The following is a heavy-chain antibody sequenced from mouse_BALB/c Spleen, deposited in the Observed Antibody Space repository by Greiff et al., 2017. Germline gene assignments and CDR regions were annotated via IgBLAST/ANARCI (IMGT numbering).Heavy chain of an antibody. Sequence: EVMLVESGGGLVQPGGSRKLSCAASGFTFSSFGMHWVRQAPEKGLEWVAYISSGSSTIYYADTVKGRFTISRDNPKNTLYLQMTSLRSEDTAMYYCARDPYGDYEVFFDYWGQGTTLTVSS. J-gene: IGHJ2*01. CDR2: ISSGSSTI. CDR3: ARDPYGDYEVFFDY. CDR1: GFTFSSFG. D-gene: IGHD2-13*01. V-gene: IGHV5-17*02.